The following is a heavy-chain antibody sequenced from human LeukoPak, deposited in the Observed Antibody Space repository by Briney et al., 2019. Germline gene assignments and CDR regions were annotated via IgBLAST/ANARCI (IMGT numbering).Heavy chain of an antibody. CDR2: IYYSGST. CDR1: GGSISSYY. D-gene: IGHD6-19*01. CDR3: ARGGWYPESFQH. Sequence: SETLSLTCTVSGGSISSYYWSWIRQPPGKGLEWIGYIYYSGSTNHNPSLKSRVTISVDTSKNQFSLKLSSVTAADTAVYYCARGGWYPESFQHWGQGALVTVSS. J-gene: IGHJ1*01. V-gene: IGHV4-59*01.